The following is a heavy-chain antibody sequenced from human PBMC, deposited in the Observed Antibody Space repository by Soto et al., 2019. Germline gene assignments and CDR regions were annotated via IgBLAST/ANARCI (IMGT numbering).Heavy chain of an antibody. Sequence: QVQLVQSGAEVKKPGSSVKVSCKASGGTFSIYAVSWVRQAPGQGLEWMGGIIPIIGTRNYAQRFQGRITITGDESTSTAYMELSSLKSEDTAVYSCARDLGSGYDPGDYWGQGTLVTASS. D-gene: IGHD5-12*01. V-gene: IGHV1-69*12. CDR3: ARDLGSGYDPGDY. J-gene: IGHJ4*02. CDR2: IIPIIGTR. CDR1: GGTFSIYA.